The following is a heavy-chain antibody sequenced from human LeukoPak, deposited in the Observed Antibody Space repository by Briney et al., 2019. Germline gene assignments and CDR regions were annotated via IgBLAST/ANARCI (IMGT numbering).Heavy chain of an antibody. V-gene: IGHV4-4*07. J-gene: IGHJ6*02. Sequence: PSETLSLTCTVSGGSISSYYWSWIRQPAGKGLEWIGRIYTSGSTNYNPSLKSRVTMSVDTSKNQFSLKLSSVTAADTAVYYCARESAYGGSHYRYYYYGMDVWGQGTTVTVSS. CDR2: IYTSGST. CDR1: GGSISSYY. D-gene: IGHD1-26*01. CDR3: ARESAYGGSHYRYYYYGMDV.